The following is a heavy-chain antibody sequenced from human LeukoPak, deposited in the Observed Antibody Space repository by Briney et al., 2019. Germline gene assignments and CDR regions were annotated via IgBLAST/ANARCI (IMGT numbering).Heavy chain of an antibody. CDR2: IRRRAYGGAA. J-gene: IGHJ4*02. V-gene: IGHV3-49*04. CDR3: SRSGLVDFDY. CDR1: GFAFDDFA. Sequence: GGSLRLSCRTSGFAFDDFAMSWARQPAGKGLEWVGFIRRRAYGGAAEYAASVKGRFIISRDDSKGIAYLQMNSLKTEDTAVYYCSRSGLVDFDYWGQGSRVIVSP. D-gene: IGHD6-25*01.